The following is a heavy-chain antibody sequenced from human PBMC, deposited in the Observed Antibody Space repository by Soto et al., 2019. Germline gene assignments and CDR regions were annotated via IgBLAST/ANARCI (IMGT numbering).Heavy chain of an antibody. J-gene: IGHJ2*01. Sequence: GGSLRLSCAASGFTFSSYWMSWVRQAPGKGLEWVANIKQDGSEKYYVDSVKGRFTISRDNAKNSLYLQMNSLRAEDTAVYYCARDLELGITSPPWYFDLWGRGTLVTVSS. V-gene: IGHV3-7*03. CDR2: IKQDGSEK. D-gene: IGHD7-27*01. CDR1: GFTFSSYW. CDR3: ARDLELGITSPPWYFDL.